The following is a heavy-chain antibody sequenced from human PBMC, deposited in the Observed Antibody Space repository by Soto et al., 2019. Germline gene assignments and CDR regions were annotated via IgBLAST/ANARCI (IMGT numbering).Heavy chain of an antibody. D-gene: IGHD3-3*01. CDR2: TYYRSKWYN. V-gene: IGHV6-1*01. CDR1: GDSVSSNSAA. CDR3: ARGLRFLEWLHLSYYFDY. J-gene: IGHJ4*02. Sequence: SQTLSLTCAISGDSVSSNSAAWNWIRQSPSRGLEWLGRTYYRSKWYNDYAVSVKSRITINPDTSKNQFSLQLNFVTPEDTAVYYCARGLRFLEWLHLSYYFDYWGQGTLVTVSS.